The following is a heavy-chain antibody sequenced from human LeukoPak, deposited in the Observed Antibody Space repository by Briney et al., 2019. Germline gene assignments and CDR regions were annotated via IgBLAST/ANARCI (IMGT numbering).Heavy chain of an antibody. D-gene: IGHD6-13*01. CDR3: ASNLIAAAGTSDY. J-gene: IGHJ4*02. CDR1: GYTFTSYD. Sequence: ASVKVSCKASGYTFTSYDINWVRQATGQGLEWMGWMNPNSGNTGNAQKFQGRVTMTRNTSISTAYMELSSLRSEDTAVYYCASNLIAAAGTSDYWGQGTLVTVSS. V-gene: IGHV1-8*01. CDR2: MNPNSGNT.